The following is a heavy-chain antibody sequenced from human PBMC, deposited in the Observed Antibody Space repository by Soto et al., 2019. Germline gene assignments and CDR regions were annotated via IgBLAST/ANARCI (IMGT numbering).Heavy chain of an antibody. Sequence: ASVKVSCKASGYTFTSYDMHWVRQAPGQRLEWMGWINAGNGNTKYSQKFQGRVTITRDTSARTAYMELSSLRSEDTAVYYCSRDKKTGIHDYWGQGNLVTVSS. J-gene: IGHJ4*02. CDR1: GYTFTSYD. CDR3: SRDKKTGIHDY. V-gene: IGHV1-3*01. D-gene: IGHD1-1*01. CDR2: INAGNGNT.